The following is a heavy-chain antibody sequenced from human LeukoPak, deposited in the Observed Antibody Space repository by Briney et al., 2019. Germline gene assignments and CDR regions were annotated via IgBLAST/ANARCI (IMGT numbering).Heavy chain of an antibody. CDR3: AKDWTAIFFGGYFQH. CDR1: GFTFSSYG. V-gene: IGHV3-30*02. D-gene: IGHD2-21*02. CDR2: IRYDGSNK. J-gene: IGHJ1*01. Sequence: KAGGSLRLSCAASGFTFSSYGMHWVRQAPGKGLEWVAFIRYDGSNKYYADSVKGRFTISRDNSKNTLYLQMNSLRAEDTAVYYCAKDWTAIFFGGYFQHWGQGTLVTVSS.